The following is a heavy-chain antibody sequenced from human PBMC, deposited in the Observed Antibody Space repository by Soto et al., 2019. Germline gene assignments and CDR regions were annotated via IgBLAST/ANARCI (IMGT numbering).Heavy chain of an antibody. CDR1: GFTFDDYA. D-gene: IGHD5-18*01. J-gene: IGHJ4*02. Sequence: DVQLEESGGALVQPGRSLRLSCAASGFTFDDYAMHWVRQVLGKGLEWVSSISWNSGNIGYADSVKGRFTTSRDNAKNSLYLQMNGLSPEDTALYYCVRSKGGYSYGTPFDYWGQGTLVTVSS. CDR2: ISWNSGNI. V-gene: IGHV3-9*01. CDR3: VRSKGGYSYGTPFDY.